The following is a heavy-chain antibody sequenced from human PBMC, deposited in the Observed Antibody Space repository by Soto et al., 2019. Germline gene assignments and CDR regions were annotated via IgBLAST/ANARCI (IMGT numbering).Heavy chain of an antibody. J-gene: IGHJ5*02. CDR3: ALFESDDDVWGSFRS. CDR2: IIPLFGKP. Sequence: VKVSCKASGGIFSNYGFSWVRQAPGQGLEWMGGIIPLFGKPSYAQKFQGRLIISADASTNRAYLGLYSLTTEDAGIYYCALFESDDDVWGSFRSWGQGTPVTVSS. V-gene: IGHV1-69*13. D-gene: IGHD3-16*01. CDR1: GGIFSNYG.